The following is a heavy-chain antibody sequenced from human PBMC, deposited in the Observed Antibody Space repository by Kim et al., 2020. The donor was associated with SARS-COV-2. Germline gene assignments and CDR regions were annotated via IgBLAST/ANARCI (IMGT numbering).Heavy chain of an antibody. J-gene: IGHJ6*01. CDR3: AKDQQQLVLRSEYYYYYG. CDR1: GFTFSSYG. CDR2: ISYDGSNK. V-gene: IGHV3-30*18. D-gene: IGHD6-13*01. Sequence: GGSLRLSCAASGFTFSSYGMHWVRQAPGKGLEWVAVISYDGSNKYYADSVKGRFTISRDNSKNTLYLQMNSLRAEDTAVYYCAKDQQQLVLRSEYYYYYG.